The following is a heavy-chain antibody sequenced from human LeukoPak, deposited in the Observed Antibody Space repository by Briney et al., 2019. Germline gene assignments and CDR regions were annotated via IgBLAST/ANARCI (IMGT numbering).Heavy chain of an antibody. V-gene: IGHV3-48*02. CDR1: GFIFSSYN. Sequence: PGGSLRLSCAASGFIFSSYNMNWVRQASGQGLEWVSYISTSSVIYYADSVKGRFTISRDDAKNSLYLQMNSLRDEDTAVYYCARVRGVHYDIDVWGQGTTVTVSS. J-gene: IGHJ6*02. CDR2: ISTSSVI. D-gene: IGHD3-10*01. CDR3: ARVRGVHYDIDV.